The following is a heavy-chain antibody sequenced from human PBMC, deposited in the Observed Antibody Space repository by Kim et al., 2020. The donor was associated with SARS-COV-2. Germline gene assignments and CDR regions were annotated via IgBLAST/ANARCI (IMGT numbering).Heavy chain of an antibody. Sequence: ASVKVSCKASGYTFTSYGISWVRQAPGQGLEWMGWISAYNGNTNYAHKLQGRVTMTTDTSTSTAYMELRSLRSDDTAVYYCARVGGPYYDILTGYYNVMGYWGQGTLVTVSS. V-gene: IGHV1-18*01. D-gene: IGHD3-9*01. CDR1: GYTFTSYG. CDR3: ARVGGPYYDILTGYYNVMGY. J-gene: IGHJ4*02. CDR2: ISAYNGNT.